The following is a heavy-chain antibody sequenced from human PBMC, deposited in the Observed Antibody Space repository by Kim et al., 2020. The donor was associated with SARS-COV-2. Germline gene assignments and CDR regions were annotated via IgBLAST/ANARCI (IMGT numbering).Heavy chain of an antibody. D-gene: IGHD6-6*01. Sequence: ADSVKGRFTISRDNSKNTLYLQMNSLRAEDTAVYYCAKSSLVSALAWFDPWGQGTLVTVSS. CDR3: AKSSLVSALAWFDP. J-gene: IGHJ5*02. V-gene: IGHV3-23*01.